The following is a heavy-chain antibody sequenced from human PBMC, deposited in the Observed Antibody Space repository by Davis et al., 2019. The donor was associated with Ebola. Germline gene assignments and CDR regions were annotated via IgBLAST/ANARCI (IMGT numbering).Heavy chain of an antibody. CDR3: ATCRGDCGGAFDI. Sequence: ASVKVSCKASGYSFISHDINWVRKASGQRHEWMGWMSPNTGNTGLEQKFQGRLTMTRDTSISTAYMELSSLRSEDTAVYYCATCRGDCGGAFDIWGQGTLGTVSS. J-gene: IGHJ4*02. CDR2: MSPNTGNT. V-gene: IGHV1-8*01. CDR1: GYSFISHD. D-gene: IGHD2-21*02.